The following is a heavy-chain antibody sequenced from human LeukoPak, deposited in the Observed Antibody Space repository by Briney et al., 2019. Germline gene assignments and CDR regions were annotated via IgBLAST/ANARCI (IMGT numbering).Heavy chain of an antibody. J-gene: IGHJ4*02. D-gene: IGHD3-22*01. CDR3: ARDSDYYDSSGYYGY. CDR2: IWYDGSNK. CDR1: GFTFSSYG. V-gene: IGHV3-33*01. Sequence: GGSLRLSCAASGFTFSSYGMHWVRQAPGKGLEWVAVIWYDGSNKYYADSVKGRFTITRDNSKNTLYLQMNSLRAEDTAVYYCARDSDYYDSSGYYGYWGQGTLVTVSS.